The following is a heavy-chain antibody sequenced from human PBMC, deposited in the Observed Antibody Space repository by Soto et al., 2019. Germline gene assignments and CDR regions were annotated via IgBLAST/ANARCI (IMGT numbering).Heavy chain of an antibody. CDR3: ARGPRXVVVPAAIMWWFDP. J-gene: IGHJ5*02. CDR1: GGSFSGYY. V-gene: IGHV4-34*01. Sequence: SETLSLTCADYGGSFSGYYWSWIRQPPGKGLEWIGEINHSGSTNYNPSLKSRVTISVDTSKNQFSLKLSSVTAADTAVYYCARGPRXVVVPAAIMWWFDPWGQGTLVTVSS. D-gene: IGHD2-2*02. CDR2: INHSGST.